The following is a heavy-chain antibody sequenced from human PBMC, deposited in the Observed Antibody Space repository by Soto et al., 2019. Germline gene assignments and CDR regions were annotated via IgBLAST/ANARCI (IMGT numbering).Heavy chain of an antibody. D-gene: IGHD5-18*01. CDR3: ARHLDTAMVTLGWFDP. V-gene: IGHV4-39*01. CDR2: IYYSGST. J-gene: IGHJ5*02. Sequence: QLQLQESGPGLVKPSETLSLTCTVSGGSISSSSYYWGWIRQPPGKGLEWIGSIYYSGSTYYNPSLKSRVAISVDTSKNQYSLKLSPVTAADTAVYYCARHLDTAMVTLGWFDPWGQGTLVTVSS. CDR1: GGSISSSSYY.